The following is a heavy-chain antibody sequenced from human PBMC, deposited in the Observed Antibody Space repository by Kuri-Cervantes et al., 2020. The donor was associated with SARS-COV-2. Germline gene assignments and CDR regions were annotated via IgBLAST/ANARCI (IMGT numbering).Heavy chain of an antibody. D-gene: IGHD6-6*01. J-gene: IGHJ3*02. Sequence: SETLSLTCAVYGGSFSSSYWSWIRQPPGKGLEWIGEINHSGSTNYNPSLKSRVTISVDKSKNQFSLKLSSVTAADTAVYYCAREREALSIAGVEPFDIWGQGTMVTVSS. CDR2: INHSGST. CDR3: AREREALSIAGVEPFDI. CDR1: GGSFSSSY. V-gene: IGHV4-34*01.